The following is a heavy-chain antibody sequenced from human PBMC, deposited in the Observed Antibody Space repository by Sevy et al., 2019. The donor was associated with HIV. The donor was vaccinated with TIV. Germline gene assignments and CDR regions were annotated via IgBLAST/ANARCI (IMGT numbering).Heavy chain of an antibody. CDR1: QFTFSNSA. CDR3: AKDPYYYDSSGPENWFDP. Sequence: GGSLRLSCAASQFTFSNSAMHWVRRAPGEGLEWVSAISGSGGSTYYAYSVKGRFTISRDNSKNTLYLQMNSLRAEDTAVYYCAKDPYYYDSSGPENWFDPWGQGTLVTVSS. D-gene: IGHD3-22*01. V-gene: IGHV3-23*01. J-gene: IGHJ5*02. CDR2: ISGSGGST.